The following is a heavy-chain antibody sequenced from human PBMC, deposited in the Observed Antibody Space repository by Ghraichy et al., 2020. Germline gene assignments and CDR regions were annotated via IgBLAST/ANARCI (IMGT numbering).Heavy chain of an antibody. CDR3: ARNYYETSGLDY. D-gene: IGHD3-22*01. CDR1: GFTFDDYT. CDR2: ISWDGGST. Sequence: GESLNISCAASGFTFDDYTMHWVRQAPGKGLEWVSLISWDGGSTYYADSVKGRFTISRDNSKNSLYLQMNSLRTEDTALYYCARNYYETSGLDYWGRGTLVTVSS. V-gene: IGHV3-43*01. J-gene: IGHJ4*02.